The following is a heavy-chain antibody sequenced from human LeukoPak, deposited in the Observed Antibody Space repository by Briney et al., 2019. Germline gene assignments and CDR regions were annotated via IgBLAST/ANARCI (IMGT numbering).Heavy chain of an antibody. CDR2: IRYNGNNK. CDR1: GFTFSSYA. V-gene: IGHV3-30*02. Sequence: PGGSLRLSCAASGFTFSSYAMHWVRQAPGKGLEWVAFIRYNGNNKYLLDSVRGRFTISRDNSRNTLYLQMNWLRPDDTAVYYCVKGQGLFYMDVWGKGTTVIVSS. CDR3: VKGQGLFYMDV. J-gene: IGHJ6*03.